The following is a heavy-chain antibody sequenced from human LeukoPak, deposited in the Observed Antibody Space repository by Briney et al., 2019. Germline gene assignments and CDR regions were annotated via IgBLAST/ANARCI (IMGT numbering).Heavy chain of an antibody. J-gene: IGHJ4*02. CDR2: IYYSGTT. CDR1: GGSISSSSYY. V-gene: IGHV4-39*02. Sequence: MPSETLSLTCTVSGGSISSSSYYWGWIRQPPGKDLEWIGSIYYSGTTYYNPSLKSRVTISVDTSKNHFSLKVSSLTAADTAVYXXXXRVTSAMDTRGFFDTWGQGTLVTVSS. D-gene: IGHD5-18*01. CDR3: XXRVTSAMDTRGFFDT.